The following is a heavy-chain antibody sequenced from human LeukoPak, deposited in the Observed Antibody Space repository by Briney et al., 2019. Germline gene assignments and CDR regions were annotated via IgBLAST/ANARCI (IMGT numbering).Heavy chain of an antibody. CDR1: GYTFRSYV. V-gene: IGHV1-3*04. D-gene: IGHD1-1*01. CDR3: ARDRGGTGDFDY. CDR2: INIGEGDT. J-gene: IGHJ4*02. Sequence: ASVKVSCKASGYTFRSYVIHWVRRAPGQRLEWMGWINIGEGDTKYSQKFQDRVTTDRDTAASTAYMELRSLESEDTGIYYCARDRGGTGDFDYWGQGTLVTVSS.